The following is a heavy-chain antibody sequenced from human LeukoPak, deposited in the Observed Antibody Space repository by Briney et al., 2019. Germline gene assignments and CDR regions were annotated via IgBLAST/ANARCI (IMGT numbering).Heavy chain of an antibody. V-gene: IGHV3-21*01. D-gene: IGHD4-17*01. CDR1: GFAFSSYA. CDR3: ARDSVTTVTPI. CDR2: ISSSSSYI. J-gene: IGHJ3*02. Sequence: GGSLRLSGAASGFAFSSYAMTWVRQAPGKGLEWVSSISSSSSYIYYADSVKGRFTISRDNAKNSLYLQMNSLRAEDTAVYYCARDSVTTVTPIWGQGTMVTVSS.